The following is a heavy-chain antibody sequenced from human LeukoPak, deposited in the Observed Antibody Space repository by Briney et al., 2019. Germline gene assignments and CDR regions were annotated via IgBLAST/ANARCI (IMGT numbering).Heavy chain of an antibody. D-gene: IGHD2-8*01. Sequence: GGSLRLSCAASGFTFSSYGMHWVRQAPGKGLEWVSYISSSSTTIHYADSVKGRFTISRDNAKKSLYLQMNSLRAEDTAVYFCARVLGCTNGVCHDAFDIWGQGTVVTVSS. J-gene: IGHJ3*02. V-gene: IGHV3-48*04. CDR1: GFTFSSYG. CDR3: ARVLGCTNGVCHDAFDI. CDR2: ISSSSTTI.